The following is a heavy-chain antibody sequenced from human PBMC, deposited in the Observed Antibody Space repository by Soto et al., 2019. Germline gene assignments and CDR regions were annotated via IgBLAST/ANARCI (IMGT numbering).Heavy chain of an antibody. V-gene: IGHV1-2*02. Sequence: ASVKVSCKASGYTFTGYYMHWVRQAPGQGLEWMGWINPNSGGTNYAQKFQGRVTMTRDTSTSTAYMELSRLRSDDTAVYYCARESGIVVVPAAFDPWGQGTLVTVSS. CDR3: ARESGIVVVPAAFDP. CDR1: GYTFTGYY. J-gene: IGHJ5*02. CDR2: INPNSGGT. D-gene: IGHD2-2*01.